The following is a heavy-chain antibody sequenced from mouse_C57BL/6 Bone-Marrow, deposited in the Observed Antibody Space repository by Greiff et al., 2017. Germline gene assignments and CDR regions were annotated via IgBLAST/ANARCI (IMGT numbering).Heavy chain of an antibody. CDR1: GFNITDYY. Sequence: EVKLVESGAELVKPGASVKLSCTASGFNITDYYMNWVKQRTEQGLEWIGRIDPEDGETKYAPKFQGKATITADTSSNTSYLQLSSLTSEDTAVYYGAERQLRYYYAMDYWGQGTSVTVSS. CDR3: AERQLRYYYAMDY. D-gene: IGHD3-2*02. CDR2: IDPEDGET. J-gene: IGHJ4*01. V-gene: IGHV14-2*01.